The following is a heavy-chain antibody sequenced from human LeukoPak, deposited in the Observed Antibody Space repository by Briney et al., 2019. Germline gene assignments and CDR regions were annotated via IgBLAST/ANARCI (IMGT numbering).Heavy chain of an antibody. CDR3: ASPALYSSSWYSFDY. Sequence: GGSLRLSCATSGFTVSSNYMSWVRQAPGKGLEWVSVIYSGGSTYYADSVKGRFTISRDNSKNTLYLQMNSLRAEDTAVYYCASPALYSSSWYSFDYWGQGTLVTVSS. J-gene: IGHJ4*02. D-gene: IGHD6-13*01. CDR1: GFTVSSNY. CDR2: IYSGGST. V-gene: IGHV3-66*01.